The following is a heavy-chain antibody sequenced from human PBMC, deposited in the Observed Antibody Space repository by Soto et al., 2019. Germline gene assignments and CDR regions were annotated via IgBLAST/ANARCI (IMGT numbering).Heavy chain of an antibody. J-gene: IGHJ6*03. CDR1: GGSISSGGYY. D-gene: IGHD4-17*01. V-gene: IGHV4-31*03. CDR2: IYYSGST. CDR3: ARAQAVTTTYYYYSMDV. Sequence: QVQLQESGPGLVKPSQTLSLTCTVSGGSISSGGYYWSWIRQHPGKGLEWIGYIYYSGSTYYNPSLKSRVTIPVDASKNQSSLKLRSVTAADTAVYYCARAQAVTTTYYYYSMDVWGKGTTVTVSS.